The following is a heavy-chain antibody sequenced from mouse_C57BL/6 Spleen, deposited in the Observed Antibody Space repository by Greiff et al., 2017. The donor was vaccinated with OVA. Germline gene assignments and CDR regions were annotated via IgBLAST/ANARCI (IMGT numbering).Heavy chain of an antibody. Sequence: EVTVVESGGGLVKPGGSLKLSCAASGFTFSSYAMSCVRQTPEKRLEWVATISDGGSYTYYPDNVKGRFTISRDNAKNNLYLQMSHLKSEDTAMYYCARDGGSGYYFDYWGQGTTLTVSS. CDR3: ARDGGSGYYFDY. J-gene: IGHJ2*01. CDR1: GFTFSSYA. CDR2: ISDGGSYT. D-gene: IGHD3-2*02. V-gene: IGHV5-4*01.